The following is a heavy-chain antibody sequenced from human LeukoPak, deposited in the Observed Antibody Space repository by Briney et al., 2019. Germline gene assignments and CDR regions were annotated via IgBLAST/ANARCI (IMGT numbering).Heavy chain of an antibody. J-gene: IGHJ3*02. CDR1: GGSISSSSSY. CDR3: ARQGIAVAGGMDDAFDI. V-gene: IGHV4-39*01. Sequence: PSETLSLTCTVSGGSISSSSSYWGWIRQPPGKGLEWIGSIYYSGSTYYNPSLKSRVTISVDTSKNQFSLKLSSVTAADTAVYYCARQGIAVAGGMDDAFDIWGQGTMVTVSS. D-gene: IGHD6-19*01. CDR2: IYYSGST.